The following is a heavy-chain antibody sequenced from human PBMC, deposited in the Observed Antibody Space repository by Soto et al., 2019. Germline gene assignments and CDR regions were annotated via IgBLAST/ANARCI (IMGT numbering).Heavy chain of an antibody. J-gene: IGHJ4*02. CDR1: GGTFSSYA. CDR2: IIPIFGTA. D-gene: IGHD2-8*01. CDR3: ASPIADSWYYFDY. Sequence: QVQLVQSGAEVKKPGSSVKVSCTASGGTFSSYAISWVRQAPGQGLEWMGGIIPIFGTANYAQKFQGRVTITADESTSTAHMELSSLRSEDTAVYCCASPIADSWYYFDYWGQGTLVTVSS. V-gene: IGHV1-69*01.